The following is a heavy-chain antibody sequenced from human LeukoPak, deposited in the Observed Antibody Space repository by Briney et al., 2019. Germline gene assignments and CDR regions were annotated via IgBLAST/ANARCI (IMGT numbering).Heavy chain of an antibody. CDR1: GFTFSSYS. V-gene: IGHV3-48*01. Sequence: PGGSLRLSCAASGFTFSSYSMNWVRQAPGKGLEWVSYISSSNTIYYADSVKGRFTISRDNAKNSLYLQMNSLRAEDTAVYYCARDRCSGGSCRFDPWGQGTLVTVSS. CDR3: ARDRCSGGSCRFDP. D-gene: IGHD2-15*01. CDR2: ISSSNTI. J-gene: IGHJ5*02.